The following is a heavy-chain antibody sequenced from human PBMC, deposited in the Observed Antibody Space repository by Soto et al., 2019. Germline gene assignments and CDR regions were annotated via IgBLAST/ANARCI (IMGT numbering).Heavy chain of an antibody. Sequence: QVQLVQSGAEVKKPGASVKVSCKASGYTFTGYYMHWVRQAPGQGLEWMGWINPNSGGTNYAQKFQGRGTMTRDTSISTAYMELSRLRSDDTAVYYCARGPGIAVAGGLYFDYWGQGTLVTVSS. V-gene: IGHV1-2*02. CDR2: INPNSGGT. D-gene: IGHD6-19*01. CDR3: ARGPGIAVAGGLYFDY. J-gene: IGHJ4*02. CDR1: GYTFTGYY.